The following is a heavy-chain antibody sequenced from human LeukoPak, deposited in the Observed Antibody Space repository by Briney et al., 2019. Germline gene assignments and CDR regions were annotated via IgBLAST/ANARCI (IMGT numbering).Heavy chain of an antibody. CDR2: IKQDGSEK. J-gene: IGHJ4*02. Sequence: GGSLRLSCAASGFTFSSDWMSWVRQAPGKGLEWMANIKQDGSEKYYVDSVKGRFTISRDNAKNSLYLQMNSLRAEDTAVYYCARPYYDFWSGYFDYFDYWGQGTLVTVSS. CDR1: GFTFSSDW. V-gene: IGHV3-7*01. CDR3: ARPYYDFWSGYFDYFDY. D-gene: IGHD3-3*01.